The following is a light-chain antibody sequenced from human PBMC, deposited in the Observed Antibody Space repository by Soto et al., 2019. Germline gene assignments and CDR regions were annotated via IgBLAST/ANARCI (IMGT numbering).Light chain of an antibody. CDR2: DAS. J-gene: IGKJ5*01. CDR3: QQYNSYTYP. CDR1: QSISTW. V-gene: IGKV1-5*01. Sequence: DIQMTQSPSTVSASVGDAVTITCRASQSISTWLAWYQQKPGKAPNLLIYDASTLESGGPSGLSGSGSGTEFTLTISSLQPDDSATYYCQQYNSYTYPFGQGTRLEIX.